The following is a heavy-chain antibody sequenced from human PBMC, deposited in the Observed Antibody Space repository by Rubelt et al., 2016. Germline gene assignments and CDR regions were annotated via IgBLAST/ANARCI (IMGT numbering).Heavy chain of an antibody. D-gene: IGHD2-2*01. CDR2: ISTYNGNT. Sequence: QVQLVQSGAEVKKPGASVKVSCKASGYTFTTYGISWVRQAPGQGLEWMGWISTYNGNTNYAQKLQGRVTRTTDASTSTAYMELRSLRSDDTAVYFCARGYCSSANCLFNWFDPWGQGTLVTVSS. CDR3: ARGYCSSANCLFNWFDP. J-gene: IGHJ5*02. CDR1: GYTFTTYG. V-gene: IGHV1-18*01.